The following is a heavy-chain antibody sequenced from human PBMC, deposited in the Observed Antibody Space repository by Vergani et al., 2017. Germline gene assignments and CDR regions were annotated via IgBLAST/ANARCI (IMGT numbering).Heavy chain of an antibody. CDR2: ISSSSTYT. CDR3: AKDLRRVSSSAYNWFDP. V-gene: IGHV3-21*01. D-gene: IGHD6-6*01. J-gene: IGHJ5*02. Sequence: DVQLVEHGGGLVKPGGSLRLSCAASGFSFSTYSMNWVRQAPGKGLEWVSCISSSSTYTYYADSVKGRFTISRDNARNSLYLQMNSLRAEDTAVYYCAKDLRRVSSSAYNWFDPWGQGTLVTVSS. CDR1: GFSFSTYS.